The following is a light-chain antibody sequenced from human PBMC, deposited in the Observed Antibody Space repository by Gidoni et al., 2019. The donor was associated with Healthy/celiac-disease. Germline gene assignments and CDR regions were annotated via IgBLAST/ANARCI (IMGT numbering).Light chain of an antibody. Sequence: DIVMTQSPDSLAVSLGERATINCKSSQSVLYSSNNKNYLAWYQQKPGQPPKLLIYWASTRASGVPDRFRGSGSGTDFTLTISRLQAEDVAVYYCQQYYRTPRTFGQGTKVEIK. CDR3: QQYYRTPRT. CDR2: WAS. CDR1: QSVLYSSNNKNY. J-gene: IGKJ1*01. V-gene: IGKV4-1*01.